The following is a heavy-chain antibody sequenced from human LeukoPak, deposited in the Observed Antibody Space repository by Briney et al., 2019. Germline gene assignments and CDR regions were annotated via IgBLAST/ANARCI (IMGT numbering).Heavy chain of an antibody. Sequence: ASVKVSCKPSGYTFINYAMHWVRQAPGQRLEWMGWINAGNGNTKYSQKFQVRITITRDTSASTAYIELSSLTFEDTAMYYCHRGIDWGQGTLVTVSS. CDR1: GYTFINYA. J-gene: IGHJ4*02. V-gene: IGHV1-3*01. CDR2: INAGNGNT. CDR3: HRGID.